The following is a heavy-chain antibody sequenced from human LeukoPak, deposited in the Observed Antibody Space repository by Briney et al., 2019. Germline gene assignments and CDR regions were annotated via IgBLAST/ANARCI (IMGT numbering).Heavy chain of an antibody. CDR1: GGPISSYY. CDR2: IYSSGTT. V-gene: IGHV4-59*01. CDR3: ARGPTKNYFDS. J-gene: IGHJ4*02. Sequence: PSETLSLTCTASGGPISSYYWSWIRQPPGRGLEWIGYIYSSGTTNYNPSLKSRVTISVDTSKSQSSLKLSSVTAADTAVYYCARGPTKNYFDSWGQGTVVTVSS.